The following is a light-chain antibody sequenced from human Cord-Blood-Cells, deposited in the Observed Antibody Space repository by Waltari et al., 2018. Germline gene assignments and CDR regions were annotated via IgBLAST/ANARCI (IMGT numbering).Light chain of an antibody. CDR2: AAS. J-gene: IGKJ3*01. V-gene: IGKV1-9*01. CDR1: QGISSY. Sequence: DIQLTQSPSFLCASVGDRVTITCRASQGISSYLAWYQQKPGKAPKLLIYAASTLQSGVPSRFGGSGSGTEFTLPISSLQPEDFATYYCQQLNSYLFTFGPGTKVDIK. CDR3: QQLNSYLFT.